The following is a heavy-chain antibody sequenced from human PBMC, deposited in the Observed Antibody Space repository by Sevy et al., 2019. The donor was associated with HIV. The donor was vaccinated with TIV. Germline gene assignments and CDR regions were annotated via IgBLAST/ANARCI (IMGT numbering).Heavy chain of an antibody. J-gene: IGHJ4*02. V-gene: IGHV4-30-4*01. CDR1: GGSISSGDYY. CDR3: ARSHYYDSSGYFDY. Sequence: SETLSLTCTVSGGSISSGDYYWSWIRQPPGKGLEWIGYIYYSGSTYYNPSLKSRFTISVDTSKNQFSLKLSSVTAADTAVYYCARSHYYDSSGYFDYWGQGTLVTVSS. D-gene: IGHD3-22*01. CDR2: IYYSGST.